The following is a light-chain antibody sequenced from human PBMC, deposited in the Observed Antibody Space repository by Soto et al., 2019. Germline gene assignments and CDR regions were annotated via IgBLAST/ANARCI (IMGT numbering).Light chain of an antibody. CDR2: EVS. CDR3: PTYTRIKNLL. V-gene: IGLV2-14*01. CDR1: SSDFGAYNY. Sequence: QSALTQPASVSGSPGQSITISCTGTSSDFGAYNYVSWYQHHPGRAPKLIICEVSNRPSGVSDRFSGSKSGNTASLTISGLQSENESDYYWPTYTRIKNLLFGGGPKLT. J-gene: IGLJ2*01.